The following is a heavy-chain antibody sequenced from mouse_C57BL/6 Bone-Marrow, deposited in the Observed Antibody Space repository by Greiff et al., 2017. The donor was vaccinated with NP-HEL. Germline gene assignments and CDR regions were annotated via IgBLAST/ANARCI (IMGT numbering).Heavy chain of an antibody. Sequence: EVQLQQSGPELVKPGASVKISCKASGYTFTDYYMNWVKQSHGKSLEWIGDINPNNGGTSYNQKFKGKATLTVDQSSSTAYMELRSLTSEDSAVYYRASTLTTEDYWGQGTTLTVSS. CDR2: INPNNGGT. CDR3: ASTLTTEDY. V-gene: IGHV1-26*01. CDR1: GYTFTDYY. J-gene: IGHJ2*01.